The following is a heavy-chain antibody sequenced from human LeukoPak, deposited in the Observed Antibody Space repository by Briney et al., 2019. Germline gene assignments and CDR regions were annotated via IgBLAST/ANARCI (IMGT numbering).Heavy chain of an antibody. D-gene: IGHD6-19*01. Sequence: GGSLRLSCAASGFTFSSYAMSWVRQAPGKGLEWVSAISGSGGSTYYADSVKGRLTISRDNSKNTLYLQMNSLRAEDTAVYYCAKDREVGGWLDYWGQGTLVTVSS. CDR1: GFTFSSYA. J-gene: IGHJ4*02. CDR3: AKDREVGGWLDY. CDR2: ISGSGGST. V-gene: IGHV3-23*01.